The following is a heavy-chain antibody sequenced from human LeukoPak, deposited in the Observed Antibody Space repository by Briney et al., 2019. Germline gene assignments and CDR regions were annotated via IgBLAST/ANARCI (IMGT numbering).Heavy chain of an antibody. V-gene: IGHV4-59*02. CDR1: GHSVSSYY. CDR2: IHHSGHT. CDR3: ARWDGGHHHFDC. Sequence: PSETLSLTCTVSGHSVSSYYRKWIRQPPGKGPEWIGYIHHSGHTDNNPSLRSRLTMSVDTSRNQFSLDLISVTAADTAVYYCARWDGGHHHFDCWGQGTLVTVSA. D-gene: IGHD2-15*01. J-gene: IGHJ4*02.